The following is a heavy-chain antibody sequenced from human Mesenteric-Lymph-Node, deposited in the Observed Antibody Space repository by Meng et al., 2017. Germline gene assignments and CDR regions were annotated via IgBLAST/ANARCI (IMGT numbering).Heavy chain of an antibody. D-gene: IGHD3-9*01. CDR3: ARLENILRYFDWLPHWGY. CDR1: GFTFSSYW. J-gene: IGHJ4*02. Sequence: GESLKISCAASGFTFSSYWMSWVRQAPGKGLEWVANIKQDGSEKYYVDSVKGRFTTSRDNAKNSLYLQMNSLRAEDTAVYYCARLENILRYFDWLPHWGYWGQGTLVTVSS. CDR2: IKQDGSEK. V-gene: IGHV3-7*01.